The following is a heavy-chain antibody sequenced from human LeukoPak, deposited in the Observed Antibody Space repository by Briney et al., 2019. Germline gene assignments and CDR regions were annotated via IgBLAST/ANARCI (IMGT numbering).Heavy chain of an antibody. CDR1: GYTFTSYG. J-gene: IGHJ4*02. CDR3: ARDPPGLTLGSPGDY. V-gene: IGHV1-18*01. D-gene: IGHD3-16*01. Sequence: ASVKVSCKASGYTFTSYGIAWVRQAPGQGLQWMGWISANNGDTSYSQKLQGRVTMTTDTSTNTAYMELRSPTSDDTAVYYCARDPPGLTLGSPGDYWGQGTLVIVSS. CDR2: ISANNGDT.